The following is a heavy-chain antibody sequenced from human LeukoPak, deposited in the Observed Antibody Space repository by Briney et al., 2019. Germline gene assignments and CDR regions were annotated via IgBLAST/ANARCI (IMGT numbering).Heavy chain of an antibody. J-gene: IGHJ4*02. V-gene: IGHV3-21*01. D-gene: IGHD5-12*01. Sequence: GGSLRLSCAASGFTFSTYTMNWVRQAPGKGLEWVSSISSSSTYIHYADSVKGRFTISRDNAKNSLYLQMNTLKAEDAALYYCARDPWGYSGFWGQGTLVTVSS. CDR1: GFTFSTYT. CDR3: ARDPWGYSGF. CDR2: ISSSSTYI.